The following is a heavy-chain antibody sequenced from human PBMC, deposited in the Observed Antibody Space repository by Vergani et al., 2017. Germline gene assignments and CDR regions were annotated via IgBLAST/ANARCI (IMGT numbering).Heavy chain of an antibody. CDR3: ARGAGTMILARGYYFDY. CDR1: GGSISSSSYY. CDR2: IYYSGST. Sequence: QLQLQESGPGLVKPSETLSLTSTVSGGSISSSSYYWGWIRQPTGKGLEWIGNIYYSGSTYYNPSLKSRVTISVDTSKNQFSLKLSSVTAADTAVYYCARGAGTMILARGYYFDYWGQGTLVTVSS. V-gene: IGHV4-39*07. D-gene: IGHD3-22*01. J-gene: IGHJ4*02.